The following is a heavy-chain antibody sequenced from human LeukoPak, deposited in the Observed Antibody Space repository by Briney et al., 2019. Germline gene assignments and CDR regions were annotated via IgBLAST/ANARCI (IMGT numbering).Heavy chain of an antibody. J-gene: IGHJ4*02. V-gene: IGHV3-21*01. CDR2: ISYSDTYV. D-gene: IGHD3-10*01. Sequence: GGSLRLSCAASGFTFSSYSMNWVRQAPGKGLEWVSSISYSDTYVYYADSMKGRFTISRDNARNSLYLQMNSLRAEDTAVYYCARDQYYYGSGSYYSDYWGQGTLVTVSS. CDR1: GFTFSSYS. CDR3: ARDQYYYGSGSYYSDY.